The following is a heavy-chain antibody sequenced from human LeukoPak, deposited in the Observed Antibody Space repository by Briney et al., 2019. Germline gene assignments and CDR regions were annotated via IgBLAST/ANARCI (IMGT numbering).Heavy chain of an antibody. J-gene: IGHJ6*04. CDR2: ISSSSSYI. CDR1: GFTFSSYS. Sequence: GGSLRLSCAASGFTFSSYSMNWVRQAPGKGLVWVSSISSSSSYIYYADSVKGRFTISRDNAKNSLYLQMNSLRAEDTAVYYCARRVRGVIISYGMDVGGKGSTVTVSS. D-gene: IGHD3-10*01. CDR3: ARRVRGVIISYGMDV. V-gene: IGHV3-21*01.